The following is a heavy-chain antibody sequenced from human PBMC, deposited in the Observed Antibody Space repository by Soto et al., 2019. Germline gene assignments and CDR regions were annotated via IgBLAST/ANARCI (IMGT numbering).Heavy chain of an antibody. V-gene: IGHV4-4*02. CDR3: ARRTLGMDV. CDR1: SGSITSSNW. Sequence: QVQLQESGPGLVKPSGTLSLTCAVSSGSITSSNWWSWVRQPPGKGLEWIGEIFHNGNTYYTPSLKSRVTISVDTSKNQFSVNLRSVTAADTAVYYCARRTLGMDVWGQGTTVTVSS. D-gene: IGHD2-8*01. J-gene: IGHJ6*02. CDR2: IFHNGNT.